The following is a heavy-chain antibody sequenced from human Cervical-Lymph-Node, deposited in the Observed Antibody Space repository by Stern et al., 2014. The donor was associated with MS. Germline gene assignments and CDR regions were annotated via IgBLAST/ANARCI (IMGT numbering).Heavy chain of an antibody. J-gene: IGHJ4*02. CDR2: ISAYNGNL. V-gene: IGHV1-18*01. Sequence: VQLVESGVEVKKPGASVKVSCKASGFTFRNYGFSWVRQAPGQGLEWMGWISAYNGNLDFAQKFQGRLTMTTDTSTSTVYMELRNLRSDDTAVYYCARDRGIMGNTTGDYWGQGTLVTVSS. CDR1: GFTFRNYG. CDR3: ARDRGIMGNTTGDY. D-gene: IGHD1-26*01.